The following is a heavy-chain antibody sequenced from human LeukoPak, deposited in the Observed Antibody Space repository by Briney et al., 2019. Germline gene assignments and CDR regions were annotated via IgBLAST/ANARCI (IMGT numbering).Heavy chain of an antibody. CDR2: INPNSGGT. J-gene: IGHJ6*02. V-gene: IGHV1-2*02. CDR1: GYTFTGYY. CDR3: ARDLVLYYYGMDV. Sequence: GASVKVSCKASGYTFTGYYMHWVRQAPGQGLEWMGWINPNSGGTNYAQKFQGRVTMTRDTFISTAYMELSRLRSDDTAVYYCARDLVLYYYGMDVWGQGTTVTVSS.